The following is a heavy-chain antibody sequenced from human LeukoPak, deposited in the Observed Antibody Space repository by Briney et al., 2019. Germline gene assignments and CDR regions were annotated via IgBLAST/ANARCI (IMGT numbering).Heavy chain of an antibody. CDR3: ATTAPISMVRGVSFDFDY. V-gene: IGHV1-2*02. CDR2: INPNSGGT. J-gene: IGHJ4*02. Sequence: GASVKVSCKASGYTFTGYYMHWVRQAPGQGLEWMGWINPNSGGTNYAQKFQGRVTMTRDTSISTAYMELSRLRSEDTAVYYCATTAPISMVRGVSFDFDYWGQGTLVTVSS. CDR1: GYTFTGYY. D-gene: IGHD3-10*01.